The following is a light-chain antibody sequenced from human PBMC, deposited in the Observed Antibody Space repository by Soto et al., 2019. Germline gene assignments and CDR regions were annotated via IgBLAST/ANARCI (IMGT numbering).Light chain of an antibody. Sequence: QSVLTQPPSVSGAPGQRVTISCTGSSSNIGAVYDVHWYQQLPGTAPKLLIYGNSNRPSGVPDRFSGSKSGTSASLAISGLQADDEADYYCQSYDSSLSEGVFGGGTKLTVL. CDR1: SSNIGAVYD. V-gene: IGLV1-40*01. J-gene: IGLJ2*01. CDR2: GNS. CDR3: QSYDSSLSEGV.